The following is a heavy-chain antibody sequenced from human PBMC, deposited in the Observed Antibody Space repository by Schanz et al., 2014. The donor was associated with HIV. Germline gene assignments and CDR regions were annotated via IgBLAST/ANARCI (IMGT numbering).Heavy chain of an antibody. CDR2: IVPIFGTP. CDR3: VRVANYDGDDYYQRSHFDL. V-gene: IGHV1-69*01. CDR1: GGRFSSYA. D-gene: IGHD3-22*01. Sequence: QVQLVQSGAEVKKPGSSVKVSCESSGGRFSSYAINWVRQAPGQGLEWMGGIVPIFGTPNYAQNFQGRVTITADESASTAYMDLSSLKFEDTAVYYCVRVANYDGDDYYQRSHFDLWGQGTLVTVSS. J-gene: IGHJ4*02.